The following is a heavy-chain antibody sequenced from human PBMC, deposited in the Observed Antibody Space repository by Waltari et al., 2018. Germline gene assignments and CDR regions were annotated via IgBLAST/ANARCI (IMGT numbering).Heavy chain of an antibody. CDR1: GSTFTGYY. CDR2: INPNSGGT. V-gene: IGHV1-2*02. Sequence: QVQLVQSGAEVKKPGASVKVSCKASGSTFTGYYMPWVRQDPGQGLEWMGWINPNSGGTNYAQKFQGRVTMTRDTSISTAYMELSRLRSDDTAVYYCARGVLRYFDWLFNFDYWGQGTLVTVSS. D-gene: IGHD3-9*01. CDR3: ARGVLRYFDWLFNFDY. J-gene: IGHJ4*02.